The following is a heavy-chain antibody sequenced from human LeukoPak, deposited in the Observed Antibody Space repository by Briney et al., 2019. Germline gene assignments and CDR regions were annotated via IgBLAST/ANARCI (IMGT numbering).Heavy chain of an antibody. CDR2: IYSGGST. Sequence: GGSLRLSFVASGFTFGNYAMPWARQAPGKGLEWVSVIYSGGSTYYADSVKGRFTISRDNSKNTLYLQMNSLRAEDTAVYYCARDHGYSGLDYWGQGTLVTVSS. D-gene: IGHD1-26*01. CDR1: GFTFGNYA. CDR3: ARDHGYSGLDY. J-gene: IGHJ4*02. V-gene: IGHV3-53*01.